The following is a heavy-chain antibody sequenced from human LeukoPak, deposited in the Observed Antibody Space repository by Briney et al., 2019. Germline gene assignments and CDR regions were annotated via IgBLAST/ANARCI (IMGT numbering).Heavy chain of an antibody. CDR1: GFTFDDYA. CDR3: ASYGSGSHDY. D-gene: IGHD3-10*01. J-gene: IGHJ4*02. V-gene: IGHV3-15*01. Sequence: GGSLRLSCAASGFTFDDYAMHWVRQAPGKGLEWVGRIKTKTEGGTTDYAAPVKGRFTISRDDSKNTVYLQMNSLKTEDTAVYYCASYGSGSHDYWGQGSLVTVSS. CDR2: IKTKTEGGTT.